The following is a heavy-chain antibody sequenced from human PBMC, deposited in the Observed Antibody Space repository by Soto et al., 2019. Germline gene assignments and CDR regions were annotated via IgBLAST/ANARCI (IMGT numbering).Heavy chain of an antibody. CDR1: GGSISNYY. V-gene: IGHV4-59*01. D-gene: IGHD2-15*01. CDR2: MYYSGST. CDR3: ARAGAATLSGY. Sequence: QVQLQESGPGLVKPSETLSLTCTVSGGSISNYYWSWIRQPPGKGLEWIGYMYYSGSTNYNPSLRSRVTISVDTSKNQFSLKLSSVTAADTAVYYCARAGAATLSGYWGQGTLVTVSS. J-gene: IGHJ4*02.